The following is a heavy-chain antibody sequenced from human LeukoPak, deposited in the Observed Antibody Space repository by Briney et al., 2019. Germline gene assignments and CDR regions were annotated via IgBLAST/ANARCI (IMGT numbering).Heavy chain of an antibody. CDR3: ASQMLEWYGLDV. J-gene: IGHJ6*02. CDR2: IKTSAIT. CDR1: GRSLTTYH. Sequence: PSETLSLTCAVSGRSLTTYHWSWIRQSPGKGLEWIGEIKTSAITNYIPSLESRVTISVDTSKNQFSLNLRSVTAADAAVYYCASQMLEWYGLDVWGQGTTVTVSS. V-gene: IGHV4-34*01. D-gene: IGHD3-3*01.